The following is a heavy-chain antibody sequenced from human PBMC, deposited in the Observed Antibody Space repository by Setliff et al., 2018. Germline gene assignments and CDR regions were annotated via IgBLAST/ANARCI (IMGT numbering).Heavy chain of an antibody. Sequence: ASETLSLTCTVSGGSISNYYWSWIRQPAGKGLEWIGRIYIGGSANYNPSLKSRVTMSIDTSKNQFSLKLSSVTAADTAVYYCARSFSRREKFLLDYWGQGALVTVSS. J-gene: IGHJ4*02. CDR2: IYIGGSA. V-gene: IGHV4-4*07. CDR1: GGSISNYY. CDR3: ARSFSRREKFLLDY.